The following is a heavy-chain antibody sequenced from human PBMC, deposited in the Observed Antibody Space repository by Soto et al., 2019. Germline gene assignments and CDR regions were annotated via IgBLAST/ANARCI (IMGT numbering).Heavy chain of an antibody. D-gene: IGHD3-10*01. CDR1: GGTFSSYA. CDR2: IIPMFGTA. Sequence: QVQLVQSGAEVKKPGSSVKVSCKASGGTFSSYAISWVRQAPGQGLKWMGGIIPMFGTADYAQKFQGRVTITADESTSTAYMELSSLRSDDTAVYYCATMKGGSQYYYYGMDVWGQGTTVTVSS. CDR3: ATMKGGSQYYYYGMDV. V-gene: IGHV1-69*12. J-gene: IGHJ6*02.